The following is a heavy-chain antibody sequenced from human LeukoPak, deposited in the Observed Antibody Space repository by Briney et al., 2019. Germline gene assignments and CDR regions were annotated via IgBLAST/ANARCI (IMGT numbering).Heavy chain of an antibody. CDR3: ARDQRATASTGSYFDY. D-gene: IGHD1-1*01. CDR1: GFTFSSYG. J-gene: IGHJ4*02. Sequence: PGGSLRLSCAASGFTFSSYGMNWVRQAPGKGLEWVSSVSSSSSYIYYADSVEGRYTISRDNAKNSLSLQMNSLRAEDTAVYYCARDQRATASTGSYFDYWGQGTLVTVSS. CDR2: VSSSSSYI. V-gene: IGHV3-21*01.